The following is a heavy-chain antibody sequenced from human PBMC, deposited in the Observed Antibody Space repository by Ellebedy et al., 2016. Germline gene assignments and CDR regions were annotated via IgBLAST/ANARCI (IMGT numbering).Heavy chain of an antibody. V-gene: IGHV4-4*07. CDR2: IYASGRT. CDR1: GGSIADHY. Sequence: SETLSLXXSVSGGSIADHYWRWIRQPAGKGLEWIGRIYASGRTKYNPSVKDRVTMSVDTSKNQFSLKLTSVTAADSAVYYCVRGANYDPYYFDYWGQGALVTVSS. D-gene: IGHD1-7*01. J-gene: IGHJ4*02. CDR3: VRGANYDPYYFDY.